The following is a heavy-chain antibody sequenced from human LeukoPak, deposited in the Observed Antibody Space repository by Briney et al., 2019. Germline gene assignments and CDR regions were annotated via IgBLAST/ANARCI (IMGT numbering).Heavy chain of an antibody. V-gene: IGHV1-69*13. CDR2: IIPIFGTA. D-gene: IGHD1-26*01. CDR3: ARRGRAARWELDY. J-gene: IGHJ4*02. CDR1: GGTFSSYA. Sequence: SVKVSCKASGGTFSSYAISWVRQAPGQGLEWMGGIIPIFGTANYAQKFQGRVAITADESTSTAYMELSSLRSEDTAVYYCARRGRAARWELDYWGQGTLVTVSS.